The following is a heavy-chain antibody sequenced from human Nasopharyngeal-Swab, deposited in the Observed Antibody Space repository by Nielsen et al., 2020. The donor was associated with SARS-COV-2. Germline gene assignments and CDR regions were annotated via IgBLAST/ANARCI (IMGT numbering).Heavy chain of an antibody. CDR1: GGSIRSGGYY. CDR2: IYYSGST. J-gene: IGHJ4*02. V-gene: IGHV4-31*03. Sequence: SETLSLTCTVSGGSIRSGGYYWSWIRQHPGKGLEWIGYIYYSGSTYYNPSLKSRVTISVDTSKNQFSLKLSSVTAADTAVYYCARETLGLGILLGDYWGQGTLVTVSS. D-gene: IGHD2-15*01. CDR3: ARETLGLGILLGDY.